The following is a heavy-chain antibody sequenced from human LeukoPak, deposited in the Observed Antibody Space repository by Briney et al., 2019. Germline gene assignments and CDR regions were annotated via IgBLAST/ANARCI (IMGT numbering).Heavy chain of an antibody. J-gene: IGHJ6*02. V-gene: IGHV4-4*02. CDR3: ARVAARYVGMDV. Sequence: NPSGTLSLTCAVSGGSIGSSNWWSWVRQPPGKGLEWIGEVYQSGSTNYNPSLKNRVTISVDKSKNQFSLNLSSVTAADTAVYYCARVAARYVGMDVWGQGTTVTVSS. D-gene: IGHD6-6*01. CDR2: VYQSGST. CDR1: GGSIGSSNW.